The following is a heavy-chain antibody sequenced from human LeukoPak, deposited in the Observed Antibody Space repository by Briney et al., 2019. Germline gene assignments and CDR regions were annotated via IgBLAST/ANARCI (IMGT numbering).Heavy chain of an antibody. D-gene: IGHD2-15*01. V-gene: IGHV3-23*01. CDR1: GFTFSSYA. CDR3: AEGGRYCSGVTCYSAT. J-gene: IGHJ5*02. CDR2: ISGSGSTT. Sequence: GASLRLSCAASGFTFSSYAMSWVRQAPGKGLEWVSTISGSGSTTYYADSVKGRFTISRDNSKNTLYLQMNSLRAEDTAVYSCAEGGRYCSGVTCYSATWGQGTLVTVSS.